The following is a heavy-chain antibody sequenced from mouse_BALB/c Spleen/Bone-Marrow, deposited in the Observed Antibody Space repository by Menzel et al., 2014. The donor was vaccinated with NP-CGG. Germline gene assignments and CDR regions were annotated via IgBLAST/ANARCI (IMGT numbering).Heavy chain of an antibody. CDR2: ISSGGGST. CDR3: ARQGYGYDGFDY. Sequence: EVHLVESGGGLVKPGGSLKLSCAASGFAFSIYDMSWVRQTPEKRLEWVAYISSGGGSTYYPDTVKGRFTISRDNAKNTLYLQMSSLKSEDTAMYYCARQGYGYDGFDYWGQGTTLTVSS. V-gene: IGHV5-12-1*01. D-gene: IGHD2-2*01. J-gene: IGHJ2*01. CDR1: GFAFSIYD.